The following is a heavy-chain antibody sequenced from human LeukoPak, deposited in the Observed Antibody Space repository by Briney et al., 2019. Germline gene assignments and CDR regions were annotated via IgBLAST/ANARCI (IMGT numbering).Heavy chain of an antibody. J-gene: IGHJ4*02. D-gene: IGHD5-18*01. CDR3: AKDRLESYGSARYYFDS. CDR2: IRYDGSNK. Sequence: GGSLRLSCAASGFTFSGYGVHRVRQPPGKGLEWVAFIRYDGSNKYYADSVKGRFTISRDSSKDTLYLQMNSLRTEDTAVYYCAKDRLESYGSARYYFDSWGQGSLVTVSS. V-gene: IGHV3-30*02. CDR1: GFTFSGYG.